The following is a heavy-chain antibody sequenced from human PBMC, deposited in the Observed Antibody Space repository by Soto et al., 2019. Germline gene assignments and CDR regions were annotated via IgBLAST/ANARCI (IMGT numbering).Heavy chain of an antibody. CDR1: GFTFRSYH. D-gene: IGHD6-19*01. V-gene: IGHV3-7*05. Sequence: GGSLRLSCAASGFTFRSYHLSWVRQAPGKGLEWVANIKEDGSETKYVDSVKGRYIISRDNAENTLFLQMNNLRVEDTAVYYCAREGIAVATNGQYYYYYGMDVWGQGTTVTVSS. CDR3: AREGIAVATNGQYYYYYGMDV. J-gene: IGHJ6*02. CDR2: IKEDGSET.